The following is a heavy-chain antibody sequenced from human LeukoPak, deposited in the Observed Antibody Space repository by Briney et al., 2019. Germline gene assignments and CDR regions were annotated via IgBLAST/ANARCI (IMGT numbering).Heavy chain of an antibody. Sequence: GGSLRLFCAASGFTFSSYAMSWVRQAPGKGLEWVSAISGSGGSTYYADSVKGRFTIARDNSKNTLHLQMKSMRAEDTAVYYCAKGEYGDYGSWFDPWGQGTLVTVSS. CDR2: ISGSGGST. CDR1: GFTFSSYA. CDR3: AKGEYGDYGSWFDP. D-gene: IGHD4-17*01. V-gene: IGHV3-23*01. J-gene: IGHJ5*02.